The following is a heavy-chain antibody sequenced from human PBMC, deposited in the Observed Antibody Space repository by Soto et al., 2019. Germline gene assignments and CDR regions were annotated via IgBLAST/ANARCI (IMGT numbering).Heavy chain of an antibody. D-gene: IGHD1-26*01. CDR2: IIPMYGIA. J-gene: IGHJ5*02. V-gene: IGHV1-69*12. Sequence: QVQLVQSGGEVKKPGSSVRVSCRTSGGTFKNYGFSWVRQAPGQGLEWMGGIIPMYGIANYGQIFQGRLTITEDESTNTAYMDLSSLNSEDTAVYYCAGEVGGTGFHLWGQGTQVTVSS. CDR3: AGEVGGTGFHL. CDR1: GGTFKNYG.